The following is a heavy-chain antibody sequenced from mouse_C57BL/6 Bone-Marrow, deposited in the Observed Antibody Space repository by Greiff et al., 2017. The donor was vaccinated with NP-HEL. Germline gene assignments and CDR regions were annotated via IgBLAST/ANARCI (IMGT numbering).Heavy chain of an antibody. D-gene: IGHD1-1*01. V-gene: IGHV1-61*01. Sequence: QVQLQQPGAELVRPGSSVKLSCKASGYTFTSYWMDWVKQRPGQGLEWIGNIYPSDSETHYNQKFKDKATLTVDKSSSTAYMQLSSLTSEDSAVYYCARRGIYYYGSSYYCDYWGQGTTLTVSS. CDR3: ARRGIYYYGSSYYCDY. CDR1: GYTFTSYW. CDR2: IYPSDSET. J-gene: IGHJ2*01.